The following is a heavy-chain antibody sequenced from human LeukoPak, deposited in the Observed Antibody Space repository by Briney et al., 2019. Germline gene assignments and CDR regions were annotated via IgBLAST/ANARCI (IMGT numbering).Heavy chain of an antibody. CDR1: GFTVSSNY. J-gene: IGHJ3*02. CDR2: IYRGGTK. Sequence: GGSLRLSCAASGFTVSSNYMSWVRQAPGRGLEWVSVIYRGGTKYYADSVKGRFTISRDNSNNTLYLQMNSLRAEDTAVYYCTRGPVTRFEIWGQGTMVTVS. D-gene: IGHD4-17*01. CDR3: TRGPVTRFEI. V-gene: IGHV3-53*01.